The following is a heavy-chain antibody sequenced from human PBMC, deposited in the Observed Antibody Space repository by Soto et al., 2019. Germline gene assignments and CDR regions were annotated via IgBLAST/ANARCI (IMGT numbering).Heavy chain of an antibody. D-gene: IGHD3-10*01. V-gene: IGHV1-69*02. Sequence: QVQLVQSGAAVKRPGSSVKVSCKASGDTFNFYSINWVRQAPGLGLEWMGRVNPIVSMSNYAQKFQGRVTMTADKSTSTADMELRSLRSEDTAIYYCASSYGSGYRAFDYWGQGALVTVSS. CDR1: GDTFNFYS. CDR3: ASSYGSGYRAFDY. CDR2: VNPIVSMS. J-gene: IGHJ4*02.